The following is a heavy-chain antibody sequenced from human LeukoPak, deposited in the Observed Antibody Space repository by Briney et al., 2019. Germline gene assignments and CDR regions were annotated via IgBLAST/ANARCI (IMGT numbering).Heavy chain of an antibody. CDR3: ARALYSSSPPEFDY. CDR2: MNPNSGNT. D-gene: IGHD6-13*01. CDR1: GYTFTSYD. V-gene: IGHV1-8*01. J-gene: IGHJ4*02. Sequence: GASVKVSCKASGYTFTSYDINWVRQATGQGLEWMGWMNPNSGNTGYAQKFQGRVTMTRNTSISTAYMELNSLRAEDTAVYYCARALYSSSPPEFDYWGQGTPVTVSS.